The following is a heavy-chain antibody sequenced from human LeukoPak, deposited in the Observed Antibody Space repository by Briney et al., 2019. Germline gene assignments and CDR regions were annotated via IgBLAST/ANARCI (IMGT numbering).Heavy chain of an antibody. D-gene: IGHD3-3*01. CDR2: IWHDGSNK. CDR3: AKGVLVPPTYFDY. Sequence: PGGSLRLSCAASGFTFSNYGMNWVRQAPGKGLEWVAVIWHDGSNKYYADSVKGRFTISRDNSKNTLFLQMNSLRAEDTAVYYCAKGVLVPPTYFDYWGQGTLVTVSS. J-gene: IGHJ4*02. CDR1: GFTFSNYG. V-gene: IGHV3-30*02.